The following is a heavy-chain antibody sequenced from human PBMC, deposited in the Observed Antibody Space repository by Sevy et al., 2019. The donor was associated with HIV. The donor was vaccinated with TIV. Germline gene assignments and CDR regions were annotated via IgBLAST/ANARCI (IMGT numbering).Heavy chain of an antibody. D-gene: IGHD5-18*01. Sequence: GGSLRLSCAASGFTVSTYAINWVRQAPGEGLEWVSAITGGGGSTYYADSVKGRFTISRDNSKNVVYLQMNSVRAEDTAVYYCAAGDTSMVTDLDYWGQGTLVTVSS. CDR2: ITGGGGST. V-gene: IGHV3-23*01. J-gene: IGHJ4*02. CDR1: GFTVSTYA. CDR3: AAGDTSMVTDLDY.